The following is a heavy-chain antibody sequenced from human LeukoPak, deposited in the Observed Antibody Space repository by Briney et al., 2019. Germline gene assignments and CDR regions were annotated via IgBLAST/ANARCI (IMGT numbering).Heavy chain of an antibody. Sequence: PGGSLRLSCAASGFTFSSYAMSWVRQAPGKGLEWVSAISGSGGSTYYAGSVKGRFTISRDNSKNTLYLQMNSLRAEDTAVYYCAKDQRYYDSSGYYIDYWGQGTLVTVSS. J-gene: IGHJ4*02. CDR1: GFTFSSYA. D-gene: IGHD3-22*01. V-gene: IGHV3-23*01. CDR3: AKDQRYYDSSGYYIDY. CDR2: ISGSGGST.